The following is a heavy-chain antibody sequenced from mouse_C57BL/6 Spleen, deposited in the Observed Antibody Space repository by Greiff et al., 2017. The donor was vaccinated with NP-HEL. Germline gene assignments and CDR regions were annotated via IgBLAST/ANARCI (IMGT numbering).Heavy chain of an antibody. CDR3: TRDRWDDYFDY. CDR1: GFTFSSYA. J-gene: IGHJ2*01. D-gene: IGHD4-1*01. Sequence: EVQGVESGEGLVKPGGSLKLSCAASGFTFSSYAMSWVRQTPEKRLEWVAYISSGGDYIYYADTVKGRFTISRDNARNTLYLQMSSLKSEDTAMYYCTRDRWDDYFDYWGQGTTLTVSS. V-gene: IGHV5-9-1*02. CDR2: ISSGGDYI.